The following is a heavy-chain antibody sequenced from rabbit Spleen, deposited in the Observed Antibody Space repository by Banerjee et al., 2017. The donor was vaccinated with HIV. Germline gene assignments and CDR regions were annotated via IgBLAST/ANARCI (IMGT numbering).Heavy chain of an antibody. Sequence: QEQLVESGGGLVQPEGSLTLTCTASGFSFSSSYYMCWVRQAPGKGLELIACIYSNGGSTWYASWVNGRFTISRSTSLNTVDLKVTSLTAADTATYFCARRYGSSSGYRHFKLWGQGTLVTVS. CDR1: GFSFSSSYY. J-gene: IGHJ4*01. CDR2: IYSNGGST. V-gene: IGHV1S43*01. D-gene: IGHD1-1*01. CDR3: ARRYGSSSGYRHFKL.